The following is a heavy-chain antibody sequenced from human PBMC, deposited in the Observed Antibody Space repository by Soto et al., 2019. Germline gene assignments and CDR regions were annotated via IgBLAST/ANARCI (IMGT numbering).Heavy chain of an antibody. CDR3: ARDGGSYYYYGMDV. Sequence: LRLSCAASGFTFSSYSMNWVRQAPGKGLEWVSSISSSSSYIYYADSVKGRFTISRDNAKNSLYLQMNSLRAEDTAVYYCARDGGSYYYYGMDVWGQGTTVTVSS. D-gene: IGHD3-16*01. CDR1: GFTFSSYS. V-gene: IGHV3-21*01. CDR2: ISSSSSYI. J-gene: IGHJ6*02.